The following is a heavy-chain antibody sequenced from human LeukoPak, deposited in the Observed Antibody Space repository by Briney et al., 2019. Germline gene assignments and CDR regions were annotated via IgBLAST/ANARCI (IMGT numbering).Heavy chain of an antibody. D-gene: IGHD3-22*01. Sequence: ASLKVSCRASGYTFTGYSIYWVRQAPGQGLEWMGWINPNSGGTNYAQKFQGRVTMTRDTSISTAYMELSRLRSDDTAVYYCARLYYYDSSGDYWGQGTLVTVSS. CDR1: GYTFTGYS. CDR3: ARLYYYDSSGDY. CDR2: INPNSGGT. J-gene: IGHJ4*02. V-gene: IGHV1-2*02.